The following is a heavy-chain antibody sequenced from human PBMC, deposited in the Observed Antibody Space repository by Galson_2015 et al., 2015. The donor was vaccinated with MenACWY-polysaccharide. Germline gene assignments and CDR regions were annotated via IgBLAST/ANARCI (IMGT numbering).Heavy chain of an antibody. D-gene: IGHD3-22*01. Sequence: SVKVSCKASGYSFSSYDINWVRQTTGQGLEWMGWMNPNSGNTGFAQKFQGRVTMTRNTSISIAYMELSSLRSEDTAVYYCARGGKYYYDSSGYLNWFDPWGQGTLVTVSS. V-gene: IGHV1-8*01. CDR1: GYSFSSYD. J-gene: IGHJ5*02. CDR3: ARGGKYYYDSSGYLNWFDP. CDR2: MNPNSGNT.